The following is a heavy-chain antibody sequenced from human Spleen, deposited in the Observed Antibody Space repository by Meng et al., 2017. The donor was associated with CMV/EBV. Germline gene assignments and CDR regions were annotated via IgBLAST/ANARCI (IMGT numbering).Heavy chain of an antibody. V-gene: IGHV1-69*10. J-gene: IGHJ4*02. CDR2: IIPILGIA. D-gene: IGHD3-10*01. CDR1: TFSSYA. CDR3: ARVGYYYGSGSPKPLDY. Sequence: TFSSYAISWVRQAPGQGLEWMGGIIPILGIANYAQKFQGRVTITADKSTSTAYMELSSLRSEDTAVYYCARVGYYYGSGSPKPLDYWGQGTLVTVSS.